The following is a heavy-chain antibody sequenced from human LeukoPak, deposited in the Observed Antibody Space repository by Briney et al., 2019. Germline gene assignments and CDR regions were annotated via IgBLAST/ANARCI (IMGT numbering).Heavy chain of an antibody. CDR1: GGSIISYY. V-gene: IGHV4-59*08. CDR2: IYYSGST. CDR3: ARALEELSYYYYGMDV. D-gene: IGHD3-10*01. J-gene: IGHJ6*02. Sequence: SETLSLTCTVSGGSIISYYWSWIRQPPGKGLEWIGYIYYSGSTNYNPSLKSRVTISVDTSKNQFSLKLSSVTAADTAVYYCARALEELSYYYYGMDVWGQGTTVTVP.